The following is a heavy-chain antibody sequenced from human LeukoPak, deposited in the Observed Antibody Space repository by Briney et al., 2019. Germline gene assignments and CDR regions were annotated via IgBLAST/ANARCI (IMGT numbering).Heavy chain of an antibody. D-gene: IGHD6-6*01. CDR2: IYYRGST. Sequence: SETLSLTCTVSGGSISPYYWSWIRQSPGKGLEWIGYIYYRGSTDYNPSLKSRVTISVDTSKNQFSLKLSSVTAADTAVYYCARAYSSSSYWFDPWGQGTLVTVSS. V-gene: IGHV4-59*01. J-gene: IGHJ5*02. CDR3: ARAYSSSSYWFDP. CDR1: GGSISPYY.